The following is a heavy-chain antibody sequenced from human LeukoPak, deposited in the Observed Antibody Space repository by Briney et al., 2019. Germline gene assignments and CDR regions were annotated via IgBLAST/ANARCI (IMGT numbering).Heavy chain of an antibody. CDR1: GFIFSSYW. V-gene: IGHV3-7*01. J-gene: IGHJ4*02. Sequence: GGSLRLSCAASGFIFSSYWMSWVRQAPGKGLEWVANIKQDGSEKYYVDSVKGRFTISRDNAKNSLYLQMNSLRAEDTAVYYCARDGIAAAVAVNSSWGQGTLVTVSS. CDR3: ARDGIAAAVAVNSS. CDR2: IKQDGSEK. D-gene: IGHD6-13*01.